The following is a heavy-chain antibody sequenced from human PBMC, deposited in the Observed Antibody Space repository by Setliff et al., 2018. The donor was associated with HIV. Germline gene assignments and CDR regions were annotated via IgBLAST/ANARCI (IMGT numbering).Heavy chain of an antibody. Sequence: HPGGSLRLSCAASGFTFSSYAMHWVRQAPGEGLEWVAVISYDGSNKYCADSVKGRLTISRDNAKNSLYLQMNSLRAEDTAVYYCARDDSNYRQHGMDVWGQGTTVTVSS. CDR3: ARDDSNYRQHGMDV. V-gene: IGHV3-30*04. CDR1: GFTFSSYA. CDR2: ISYDGSNK. D-gene: IGHD4-4*01. J-gene: IGHJ6*02.